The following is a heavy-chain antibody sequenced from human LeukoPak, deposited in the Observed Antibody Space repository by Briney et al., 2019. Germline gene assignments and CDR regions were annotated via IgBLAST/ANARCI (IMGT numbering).Heavy chain of an antibody. V-gene: IGHV4-61*02. D-gene: IGHD3-22*01. CDR3: ARDHSGYFPAFDY. CDR1: GGSITSGNYY. CDR2: INTSGYT. Sequence: SQTLSLTCTVSGGSITSGNYYWNWIRQPAGKELEWIGRINTSGYTNYNPSLKSRVTISVDTSKNQFSLRLSSVTAADTAVYYCARDHSGYFPAFDYWGQGALVIVSS. J-gene: IGHJ4*02.